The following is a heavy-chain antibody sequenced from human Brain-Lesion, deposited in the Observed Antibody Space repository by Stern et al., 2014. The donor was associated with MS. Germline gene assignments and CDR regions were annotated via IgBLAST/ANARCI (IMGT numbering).Heavy chain of an antibody. J-gene: IGHJ4*02. Sequence: QVQLVESGPGLVKPSQTLSLTCTVSGASISSGTSYWSSIRQPAGGGLEWIGRLHASGGPYSNPSLKSRVTTSGETSKNQFSLNLNSVTAADTAVYYCARGHWELLGNNYFDSWGQGTLVTVSS. V-gene: IGHV4-61*02. CDR1: GASISSGTSY. CDR3: ARGHWELLGNNYFDS. CDR2: LHASGGP. D-gene: IGHD1-26*01.